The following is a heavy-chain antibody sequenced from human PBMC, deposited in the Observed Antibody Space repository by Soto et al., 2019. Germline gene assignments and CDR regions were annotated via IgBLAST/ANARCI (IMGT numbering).Heavy chain of an antibody. CDR3: ARESRDCSGGSCYFLTGIDY. CDR2: IIPIFGTA. J-gene: IGHJ4*02. Sequence: QVQLVQSGAEVKKPGSSVKVSCKASGGTFSSYAISWVRQAPGQGLEWMGGIIPIFGTANYAQKFQGRVTITADESTSTVYMELSSLRSEDTAVYYCARESRDCSGGSCYFLTGIDYWGQGTLVTVSS. CDR1: GGTFSSYA. V-gene: IGHV1-69*12. D-gene: IGHD2-15*01.